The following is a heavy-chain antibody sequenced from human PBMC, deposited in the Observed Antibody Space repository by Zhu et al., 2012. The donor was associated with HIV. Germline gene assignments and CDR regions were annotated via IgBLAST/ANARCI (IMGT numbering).Heavy chain of an antibody. D-gene: IGHD6-13*01. V-gene: IGHV4-30-4*08. J-gene: IGHJ3*01. CDR2: IYYSGSA. Sequence: VQLQESGPGLVKPSQTLSLTCNVSGGSISSTNHLWSWIRQPPGKGLEWIGYIYYSGSAYYNPSLKSRVIISVDTSKNQFSLKLSSVTATDTAVYYCAREVITAIDSDGFDLWAKGQWSPSLQ. CDR1: GGSISSTNHL. CDR3: AREVITAIDSDGFDL.